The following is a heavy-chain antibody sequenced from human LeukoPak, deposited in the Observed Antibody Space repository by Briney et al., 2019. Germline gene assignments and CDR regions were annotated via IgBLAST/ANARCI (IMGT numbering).Heavy chain of an antibody. V-gene: IGHV4-59*01. Sequence: SETLSLTCTVSGGSISSYYWNWIRQSPGKGLEWIGHIYYSGSSNYNPSLKSRVTISVDTSKNQFSLKLSSVTAADTAVYYCARGWPSFDYWGQGTLVTVSS. D-gene: IGHD6-13*01. CDR2: IYYSGSS. CDR3: ARGWPSFDY. J-gene: IGHJ4*02. CDR1: GGSISSYY.